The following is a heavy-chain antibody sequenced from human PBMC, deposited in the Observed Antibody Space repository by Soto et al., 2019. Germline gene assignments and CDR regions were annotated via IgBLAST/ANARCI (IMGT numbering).Heavy chain of an antibody. CDR1: GASINSGGYY. J-gene: IGHJ5*02. CDR2: IYFSGST. CDR3: ARGEVDVAPFDP. V-gene: IGHV4-31*03. D-gene: IGHD3-16*01. Sequence: SETLSLTCTVSGASINSGGYYWSWIRQLPGKGLEWIGYIYFSGSTYYNPSLESRVTISLDTSQNQFSLKLSSVTAADTAVYYCARGEVDVAPFDPWGQGTLVTVSS.